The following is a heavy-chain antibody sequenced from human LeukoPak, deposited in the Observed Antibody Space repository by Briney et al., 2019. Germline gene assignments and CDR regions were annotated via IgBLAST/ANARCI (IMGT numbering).Heavy chain of an antibody. V-gene: IGHV4-59*01. CDR3: TRGSTGRFDP. D-gene: IGHD2-2*01. J-gene: IGHJ5*02. CDR1: GASISSSY. Sequence: PSETLSLTCSVSGASISSSYGSWIRQPPGKGLEWIAYIHYNGNTNYNPSLKSRVTLSLDTSKNQLSLKLSSVTAADTAVYYCTRGSTGRFDPWGQGTLVTVSS. CDR2: IHYNGNT.